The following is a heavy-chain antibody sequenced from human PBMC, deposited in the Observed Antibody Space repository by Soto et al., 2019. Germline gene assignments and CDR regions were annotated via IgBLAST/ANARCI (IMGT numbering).Heavy chain of an antibody. CDR2: TYYRSTWYN. CDR1: GGSVSSHGAA. Sequence: SQTLSLACAISGGSVSSHGAAWNWIRQSPPRRLEWLGRTYYRSTWYNDYAVSVKSRITINPDTSKNQFSLQLNSVTPEDTAVYYCARTNDAFDIWGQGTMVTVSS. J-gene: IGHJ3*02. CDR3: ARTNDAFDI. V-gene: IGHV6-1*01.